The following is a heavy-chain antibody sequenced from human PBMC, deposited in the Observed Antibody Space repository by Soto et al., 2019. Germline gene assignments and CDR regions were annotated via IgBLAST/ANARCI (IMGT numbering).Heavy chain of an antibody. V-gene: IGHV1-46*01. CDR3: ARGGHVVVVTAALDY. Sequence: QVQLVQSGAEVKKPGASVKVSCKASGDTFTDYYIHWVRQAPGQGLEWMGTVNPSGGHTTYAQHFMGNMSMTGDTSTSTLDMELTSLTSEDTAVYYCARGGHVVVVTAALDYWGQGTLVTVSS. J-gene: IGHJ4*02. CDR1: GDTFTDYY. CDR2: VNPSGGHT. D-gene: IGHD2-21*02.